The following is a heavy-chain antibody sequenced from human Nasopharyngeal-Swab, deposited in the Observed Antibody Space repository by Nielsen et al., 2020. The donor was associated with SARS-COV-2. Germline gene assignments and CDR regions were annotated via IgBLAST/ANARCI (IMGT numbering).Heavy chain of an antibody. CDR3: ATLNWNDEDDY. Sequence: GGSLRLSCKGSGYIFTSYWIGWVRQMPGKGLEWMGIIYPGDSDTRYSPSFQGQVTISADKSISTAYLQWSSLKASDTAMYYCATLNWNDEDDYWGQGTLVTVSS. CDR1: GYIFTSYW. J-gene: IGHJ4*02. D-gene: IGHD1-1*01. CDR2: IYPGDSDT. V-gene: IGHV5-51*01.